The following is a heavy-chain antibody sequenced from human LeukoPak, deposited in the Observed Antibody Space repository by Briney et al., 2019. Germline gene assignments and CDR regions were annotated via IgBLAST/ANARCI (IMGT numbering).Heavy chain of an antibody. D-gene: IGHD6-19*01. CDR3: AKGYSSGYYNSFDY. CDR2: IRYDENDK. J-gene: IGHJ4*02. V-gene: IGHV3-30*02. Sequence: GGSLRLSCAASGFSFSSYGMHWVRQAPGKGLEWVAFIRYDENDKYYADSVKGRFTISRDNPKNTLYLQMNTLRPEDTAVYYCAKGYSSGYYNSFDYWGQGTLVTVSS. CDR1: GFSFSSYG.